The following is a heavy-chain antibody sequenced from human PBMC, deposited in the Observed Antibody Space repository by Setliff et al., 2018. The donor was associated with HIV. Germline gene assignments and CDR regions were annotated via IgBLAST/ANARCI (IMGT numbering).Heavy chain of an antibody. Sequence: SETLSLTCTVSGGSASNSRYYWAWIRQPPGKGLEYIASIHYNEKTYYNPSLKSRVTISIDTSKNQFSLNLTSVTAADTAVYYCASRVYYYDSNNFLREEGFDPWGQGTLVTVSS. CDR1: GGSASNSRYY. V-gene: IGHV4-39*01. D-gene: IGHD3-22*01. CDR2: IHYNEKT. J-gene: IGHJ5*02. CDR3: ASRVYYYDSNNFLREEGFDP.